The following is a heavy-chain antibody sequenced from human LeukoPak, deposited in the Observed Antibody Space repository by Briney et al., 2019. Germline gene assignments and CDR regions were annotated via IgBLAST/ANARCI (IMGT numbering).Heavy chain of an antibody. J-gene: IGHJ4*02. CDR2: IYHSGSN. D-gene: IGHD1-1*01. Sequence: SGTLSLTCAVSGGSISSSNWWSWVRQPPGKGLEWIGEIYHSGSNNYNPSLKSRVTISVDKSKNQFSLKLSSVTAADTAVYYCARTVKGVQLQRHRWFVYWGQGTLVTVSS. V-gene: IGHV4-4*02. CDR3: ARTVKGVQLQRHRWFVY. CDR1: GGSISSSNW.